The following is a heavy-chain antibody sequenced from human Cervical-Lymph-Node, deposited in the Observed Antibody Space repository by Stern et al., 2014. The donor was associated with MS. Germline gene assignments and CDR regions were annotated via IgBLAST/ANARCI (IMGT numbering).Heavy chain of an antibody. J-gene: IGHJ3*02. CDR1: GFTFSDSY. CDR3: VRGWEPRQDGPSGHDYDAFDI. D-gene: IGHD5-12*01. Sequence: VQLVESGGGLVKPGGSLRLSCAASGFTFSDSYMTWIRQTPGKGLEWVSYISSSGDTSQYTESVKDRFTVSRDNAKNSLSLQMSSLRVEDTAVYYCVRGWEPRQDGPSGHDYDAFDIWGQGTMVTVSS. CDR2: ISSSGDTS. V-gene: IGHV3-11*01.